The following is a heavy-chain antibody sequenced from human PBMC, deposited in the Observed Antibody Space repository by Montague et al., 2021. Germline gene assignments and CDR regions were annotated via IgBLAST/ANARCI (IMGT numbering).Heavy chain of an antibody. Sequence: SETLSLTCAVYGGSFSANYWSWIRQPPGKGLEWIGEIYHSGRTNYNPSFKSRVSMSVDTSKNQLSLKLSSVTAADTAMYFCARGSRPHYDFWTGYSPYFDSWGQGTLVTVSS. V-gene: IGHV4-34*01. CDR2: IYHSGRT. CDR3: ARGSRPHYDFWTGYSPYFDS. D-gene: IGHD3-3*01. CDR1: GGSFSANY. J-gene: IGHJ4*02.